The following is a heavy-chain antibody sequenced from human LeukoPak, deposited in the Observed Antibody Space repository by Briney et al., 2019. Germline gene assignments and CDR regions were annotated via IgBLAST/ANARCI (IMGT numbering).Heavy chain of an antibody. Sequence: SETLSLTCTVSGGSISSSSYYWGWIRQPPGKGLEWIGSIYYSGSTYYNPSLKSRVTISVDTSKNQFSLKLSSVTAADTAVYYCARGPLRITMVRAINWGQGTLVTVSS. CDR2: IYYSGST. D-gene: IGHD3-10*01. CDR3: ARGPLRITMVRAIN. CDR1: GGSISSSSYY. J-gene: IGHJ4*02. V-gene: IGHV4-39*07.